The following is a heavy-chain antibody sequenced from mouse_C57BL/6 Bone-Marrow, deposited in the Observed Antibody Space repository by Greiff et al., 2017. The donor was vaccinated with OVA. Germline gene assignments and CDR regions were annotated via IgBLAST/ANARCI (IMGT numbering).Heavy chain of an antibody. CDR3: ARRDYGYFDV. V-gene: IGHV4-1*01. J-gene: IGHJ1*03. Sequence: PAAAVDFSRYWMSWVRRAPGKGLEWIGEINPDSSTINYAPSLKDKFIISRDNAKNTLYLQMSKVRSEDTALYYCARRDYGYFDVWGTGTTVTVSS. CDR1: AVDFSRYW. CDR2: INPDSSTI.